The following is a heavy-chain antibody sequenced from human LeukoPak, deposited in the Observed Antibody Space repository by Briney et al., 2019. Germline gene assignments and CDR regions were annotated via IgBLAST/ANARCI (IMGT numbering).Heavy chain of an antibody. V-gene: IGHV3-30-3*01. D-gene: IGHD3-10*01. Sequence: WGSLRLSCAASGFTFSSYAMHCVRHVPGKGLEGGAVISYDGSNKYYADSVKGPFTISRDNSKNKVSLEMTSLRAEDTAVYYCARGATYYSGSASYYHTYWGQGTLVTVSS. CDR2: ISYDGSNK. CDR3: ARGATYYSGSASYYHTY. J-gene: IGHJ4*02. CDR1: GFTFSSYA.